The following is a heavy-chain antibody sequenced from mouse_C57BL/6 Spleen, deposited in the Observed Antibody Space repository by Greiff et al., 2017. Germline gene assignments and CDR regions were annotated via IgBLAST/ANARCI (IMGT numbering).Heavy chain of an antibody. V-gene: IGHV1-80*01. J-gene: IGHJ3*01. D-gene: IGHD1-1*01. Sequence: VQLKESGAELVKPGASVKISCKASGYAFSSYWMNWVKQRPGKGLEWIGQIYPGDGDTNYNGKFKGKATLTADKSSSTAYMQLSSLTSEDSAVYFCARKGSKELGLVAFAYWGQGTLVTVSA. CDR2: IYPGDGDT. CDR1: GYAFSSYW. CDR3: ARKGSKELGLVAFAY.